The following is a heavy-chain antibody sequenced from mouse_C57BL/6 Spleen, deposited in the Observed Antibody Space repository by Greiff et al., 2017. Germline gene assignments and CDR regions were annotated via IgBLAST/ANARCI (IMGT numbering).Heavy chain of an antibody. CDR2: IDPSDSYT. Sequence: QVQLQQPGAALVMPGASVKLSCKASGYPFTSYWMHWVKQRPGQGLEWIGEIDPSDSYTNYNQKFKGKSTLTVDKSSSTAYMQLSSLTSEDSAVYYCARGELKLRGPWGQGNLVTVSA. CDR3: ARGELKLRGP. CDR1: GYPFTSYW. V-gene: IGHV1-69*01. D-gene: IGHD3-2*02. J-gene: IGHJ3*01.